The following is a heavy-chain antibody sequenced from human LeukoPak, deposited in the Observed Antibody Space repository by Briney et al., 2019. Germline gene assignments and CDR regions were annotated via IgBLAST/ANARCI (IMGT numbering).Heavy chain of an antibody. Sequence: GGSLRLSCAASGFTFSSYSMNWVRQAPGKGLEWVSSISSSSYYIYYADSVKGRFTISRDNAKNSLYLQMNSLRAEDTAVYYCARALAATSSHYYYYMDIWGKGTTVTISS. CDR1: GFTFSSYS. CDR3: ARALAATSSHYYYYMDI. V-gene: IGHV3-21*01. CDR2: ISSSSYYI. D-gene: IGHD1-26*01. J-gene: IGHJ6*03.